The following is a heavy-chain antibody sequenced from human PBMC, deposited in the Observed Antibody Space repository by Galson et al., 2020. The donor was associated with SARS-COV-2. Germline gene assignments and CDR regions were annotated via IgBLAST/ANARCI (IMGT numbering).Heavy chain of an antibody. CDR1: GYTFTTYA. Sequence: ASVKVSCKASGYTFTTYAISWVRQAPGQGLEGVGWISTYNGNTNYAQNLQGRLTLTTDTTTSTAYMERRSLGSDATAVYYCARQSTFWSGCYTSWGQGTLVTVSS. J-gene: IGHJ5*02. V-gene: IGHV1-18*01. CDR2: ISTYNGNT. D-gene: IGHD3-3*01. CDR3: ARQSTFWSGCYTS.